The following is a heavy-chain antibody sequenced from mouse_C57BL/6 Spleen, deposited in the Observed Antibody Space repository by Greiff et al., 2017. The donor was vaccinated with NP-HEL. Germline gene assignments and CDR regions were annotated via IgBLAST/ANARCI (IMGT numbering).Heavy chain of an antibody. D-gene: IGHD1-1*01. J-gene: IGHJ4*01. Sequence: QVQLQQPGAELVRPGTSVKLSCKASGYTFTSYWMHWVKQRPGQGLEWIGVIDPSDSYTNYNQKFKGKAILTVDTSSSTAYMQLSSLTSEDSAVYYCARPITTVVPYAMDYWGQGTSVTVSS. V-gene: IGHV1-59*01. CDR3: ARPITTVVPYAMDY. CDR2: IDPSDSYT. CDR1: GYTFTSYW.